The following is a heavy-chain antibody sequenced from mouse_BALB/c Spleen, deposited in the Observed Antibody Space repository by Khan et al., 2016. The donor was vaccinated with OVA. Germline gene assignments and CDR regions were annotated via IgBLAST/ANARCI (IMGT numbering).Heavy chain of an antibody. CDR3: ARSKYLGRY. CDR2: IWAGGST. CDR1: GYSLTRYG. Sequence: QVQLKESGPGLVAPSQSLSITCTVYGYSLTRYGVHWVRQPPGKGLEWLGLIWAGGSTNYNWALMSRLSISIDNSKSLVFLIMNSLQTDDTALYYCARSKYLGRYWGQGTKLTVSP. D-gene: IGHD1-1*01. V-gene: IGHV2-9*02. J-gene: IGHJ2*01.